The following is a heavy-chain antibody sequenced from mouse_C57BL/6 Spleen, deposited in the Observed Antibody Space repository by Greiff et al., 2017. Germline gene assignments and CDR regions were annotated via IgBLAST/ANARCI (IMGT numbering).Heavy chain of an antibody. CDR1: GYTFTSYW. Sequence: QVQLQQPGAELVRPGSSVKLSCKASGYTFTSYWMDWVKQRPGQGLEWIGNIHPADSETHYNQKFKDKATLTVDKSSSTAYMQLCSLTSEDSAVYYCTRRSPVLPFDYWGQGTTLTVSS. CDR3: TRRSPVLPFDY. V-gene: IGHV1-61*01. D-gene: IGHD5-5*01. CDR2: IHPADSET. J-gene: IGHJ2*01.